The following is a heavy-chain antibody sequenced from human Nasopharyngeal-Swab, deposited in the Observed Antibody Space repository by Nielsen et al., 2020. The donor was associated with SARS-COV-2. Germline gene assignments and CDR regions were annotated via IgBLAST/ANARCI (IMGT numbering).Heavy chain of an antibody. D-gene: IGHD5-18*01. J-gene: IGHJ4*02. V-gene: IGHV4-39*07. CDR1: GGSISSSSYY. CDR2: IYYSGST. CDR3: ARGSVQLDRGFDY. Sequence: SETLSLTCTVSGGSISSSSYYWGWIRQPPGKGLEWIGRIYYSGSTYYNPSLKSRVTISVDTSKNQFSLKLRSVTAADTAVYYCARGSVQLDRGFDYWGQGTLVTVSS.